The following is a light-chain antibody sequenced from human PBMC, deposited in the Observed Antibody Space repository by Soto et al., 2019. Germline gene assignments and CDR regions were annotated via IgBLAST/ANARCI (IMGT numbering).Light chain of an antibody. CDR3: QQYNSYQRT. J-gene: IGKJ1*01. V-gene: IGKV3-15*01. CDR1: QSVSSN. Sequence: EIVMTQSPATLSVSPGERATLSCRASQSVSSNLAWYQQKPGQAPRLLIYGASTRATGIPARFSGSGSGTEFTLTISSLQPDDFATYYCQQYNSYQRTFGQGTKVDIK. CDR2: GAS.